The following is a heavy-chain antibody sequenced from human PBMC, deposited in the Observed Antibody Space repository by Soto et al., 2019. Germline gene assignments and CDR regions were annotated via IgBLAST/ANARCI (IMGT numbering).Heavy chain of an antibody. Sequence: SETLSLTCTVSGGSISSYYWSWIRQPPGKGLEWIGYIYYSGSTNYNPSLKSRVTISVDTSKNQFSLKLSSVTAADTAVYYCAGSAYYDSRLPSSSLDYWGQGTLVTVSS. CDR2: IYYSGST. CDR3: AGSAYYDSRLPSSSLDY. V-gene: IGHV4-59*01. J-gene: IGHJ4*02. D-gene: IGHD3-22*01. CDR1: GGSISSYY.